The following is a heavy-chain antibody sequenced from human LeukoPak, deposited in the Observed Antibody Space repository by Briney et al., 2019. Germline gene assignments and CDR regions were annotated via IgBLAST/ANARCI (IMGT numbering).Heavy chain of an antibody. D-gene: IGHD6-19*01. Sequence: SETLSLTCSVSGYSISSDYYWGRIRQPPGKGLEWIGSIYHSGNTYYNPSLKSRVTILIDTSKNQFSLKLNSVTAADTAVYYCARAGYSNGLDYWGQGTLVTVSS. CDR2: IYHSGNT. CDR3: ARAGYSNGLDY. CDR1: GYSISSDYY. J-gene: IGHJ4*02. V-gene: IGHV4-38-2*02.